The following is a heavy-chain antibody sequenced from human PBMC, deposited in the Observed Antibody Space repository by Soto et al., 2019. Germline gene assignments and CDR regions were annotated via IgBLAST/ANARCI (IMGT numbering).Heavy chain of an antibody. CDR3: VRFGGAAAGPGDY. D-gene: IGHD6-13*01. J-gene: IGHJ4*02. Sequence: GGSLRLSCVASEFSCSSNEMNWFRQAPGKGLEWVSYISCSGTTRYYTDSVKGRFTISRDNAKKSLYLQMNSLRAEDTAVYYCVRFGGAAAGPGDYWGQGTLVTVSS. V-gene: IGHV3-48*03. CDR1: EFSCSSNE. CDR2: ISCSGTTR.